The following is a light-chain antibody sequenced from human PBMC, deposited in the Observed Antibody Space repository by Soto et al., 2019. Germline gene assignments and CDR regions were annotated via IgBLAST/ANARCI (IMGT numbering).Light chain of an antibody. CDR1: QTISSW. Sequence: DIQMTQSPSTLSGSVGDRVTITCLASQTISSWLAWYQQKPGKAPKLLIYHASTLESGVPSRFSGSGSGTEFTLTISSLQPDDFATYYCQHYNSYSEAFGQGTKVDI. V-gene: IGKV1-5*01. CDR3: QHYNSYSEA. CDR2: HAS. J-gene: IGKJ1*01.